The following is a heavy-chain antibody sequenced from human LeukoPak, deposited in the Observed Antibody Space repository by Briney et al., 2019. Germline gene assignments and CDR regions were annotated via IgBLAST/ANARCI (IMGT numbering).Heavy chain of an antibody. J-gene: IGHJ4*02. D-gene: IGHD3-22*01. CDR3: ARDRGYSTFDY. Sequence: QPGGSLRLSCEASGFTFSSYWMSWVRQAPGKGLEWVANIKQDGSEKHYVDSVKGRFTISRDNAKNSLYLQMDSLRAEDTAVYYCARDRGYSTFDYWGQGTLVTVSS. CDR2: IKQDGSEK. V-gene: IGHV3-7*01. CDR1: GFTFSSYW.